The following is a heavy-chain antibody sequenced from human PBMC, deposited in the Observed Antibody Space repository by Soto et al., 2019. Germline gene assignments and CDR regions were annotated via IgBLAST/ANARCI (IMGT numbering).Heavy chain of an antibody. Sequence: TSETLSLTCTVSGGSISSYYWSWIRQPAGKGLEWIGRIYTSGSTNYNPSLKSRVTMSVDTSKNQFSLKLSSVTAADTAVYYCAGAPGIAAAGTLDYWGQGTLVTVS. J-gene: IGHJ4*02. CDR2: IYTSGST. D-gene: IGHD6-13*01. CDR3: AGAPGIAAAGTLDY. V-gene: IGHV4-4*07. CDR1: GGSISSYY.